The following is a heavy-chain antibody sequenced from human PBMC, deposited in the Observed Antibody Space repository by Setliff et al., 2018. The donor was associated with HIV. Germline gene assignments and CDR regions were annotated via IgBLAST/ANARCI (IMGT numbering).Heavy chain of an antibody. J-gene: IGHJ4*02. Sequence: SETLSLTCTVSGGSITAPYNYWSWIRQPPGKGLEWVGYVSYSGATYYNPSLKTRAAISVDTSKNQFSLKLSSVTAADTAVYYCARGRRYSYGSRFDYWGQGTLVTVSS. CDR2: VSYSGAT. CDR3: ARGRRYSYGSRFDY. V-gene: IGHV4-30-4*01. D-gene: IGHD5-18*01. CDR1: GGSITAPYNY.